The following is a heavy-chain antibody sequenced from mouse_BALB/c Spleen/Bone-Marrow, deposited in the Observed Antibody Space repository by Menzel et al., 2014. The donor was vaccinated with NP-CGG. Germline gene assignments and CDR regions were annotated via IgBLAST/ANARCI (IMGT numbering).Heavy chain of an antibody. Sequence: QVQLQQSGAELVRPGASVKLSCKASGYTFTSYWMNWVRQRPGQGLEWIGMIDPSDSETHYNQMFKDKASLTADKSSSTAYMQLSSLTSDDSAVYFCARYDGYFDYWGQGTILTVSS. CDR3: ARYDGYFDY. V-gene: IGHV1-61*01. CDR2: IDPSDSET. D-gene: IGHD2-3*01. J-gene: IGHJ2*01. CDR1: GYTFTSYW.